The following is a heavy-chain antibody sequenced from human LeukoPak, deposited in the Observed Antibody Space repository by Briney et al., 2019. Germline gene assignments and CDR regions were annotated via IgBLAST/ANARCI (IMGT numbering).Heavy chain of an antibody. J-gene: IGHJ4*02. CDR1: GGSIRNYY. CDR2: ISDSGRT. Sequence: SETLSLTCTVSGGSIRNYYWSWIRQSPGRGLEWIGDISDSGRTSYNPSLMSRVAISVDTSKNQFSLKVNSVTAADTAVYYCARHYGSKSQFDYWGQGTLITVSS. V-gene: IGHV4-59*08. D-gene: IGHD2-2*01. CDR3: ARHYGSKSQFDY.